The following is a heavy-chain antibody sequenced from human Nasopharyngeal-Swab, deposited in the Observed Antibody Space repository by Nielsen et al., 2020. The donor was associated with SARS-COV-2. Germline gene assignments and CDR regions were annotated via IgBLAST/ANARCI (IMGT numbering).Heavy chain of an antibody. D-gene: IGHD1-26*01. CDR1: GFTFSNAW. J-gene: IGHJ5*02. CDR2: INHSGST. CDR3: ARGRVGATSKKNWFDP. Sequence: ESLKISCAASGFTFSNAWMSWVRQAPGKGLEWIGEINHSGSTNYNPSLKSRVTISVDTSKNQFSLKLSSVTAADTAVYYCARGRVGATSKKNWFDPWGQGTLVTVSS. V-gene: IGHV4-34*01.